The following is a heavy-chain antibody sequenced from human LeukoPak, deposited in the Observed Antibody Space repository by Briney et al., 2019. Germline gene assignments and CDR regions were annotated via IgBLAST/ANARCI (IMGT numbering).Heavy chain of an antibody. V-gene: IGHV4-4*07. J-gene: IGHJ4*02. CDR2: IHTSGSA. CDR3: ARDIVYLIDEDYG. CDR1: GSSFNTYY. Sequence: PSETLSLTCSVSGSSFNTYYWSWTRQPVGKALEWIGRIHTSGSADYSPSLQSRVTISVDMSKKEFSLKLTSVTAADTAVYYCARDIVYLIDEDYGWGQGILVTVSS. D-gene: IGHD4-17*01.